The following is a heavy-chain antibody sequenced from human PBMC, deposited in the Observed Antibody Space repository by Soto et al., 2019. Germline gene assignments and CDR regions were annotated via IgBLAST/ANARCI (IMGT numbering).Heavy chain of an antibody. V-gene: IGHV4-31*03. CDR1: GGSISSGGYY. CDR3: ATCKMATSPLYYFDY. J-gene: IGHJ4*02. CDR2: IYYIGST. Sequence: SETLSLTCTVSGGSISSGGYYWSWLRQLPGKGLEWIGYIYYIGSTYYNPSLNSRVTISLDTSKSQFSLRLSSVTAADTAVYYCATCKMATSPLYYFDYWGQGALVTVS. D-gene: IGHD5-12*01.